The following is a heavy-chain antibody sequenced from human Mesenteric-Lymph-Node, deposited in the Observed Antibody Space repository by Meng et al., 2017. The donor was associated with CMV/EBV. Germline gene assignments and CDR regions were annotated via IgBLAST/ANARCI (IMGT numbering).Heavy chain of an antibody. CDR3: ARGWSGSYEDYFDY. V-gene: IGHV4-39*07. J-gene: IGHJ4*02. CDR1: GGSISSSSYY. CDR2: IYYSGST. D-gene: IGHD1-26*01. Sequence: SETLSLTCTVSGGSISSSSYYWGWIRQPPGKGLEWIGSIYYSGSTYYNPFLKSRVTISVDTSKNQFSLKLSSVTAADAAVYYCARGWSGSYEDYFDYWGQGTLVTVSS.